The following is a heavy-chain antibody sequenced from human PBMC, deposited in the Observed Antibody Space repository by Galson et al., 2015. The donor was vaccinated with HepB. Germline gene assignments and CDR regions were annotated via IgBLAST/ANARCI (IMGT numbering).Heavy chain of an antibody. CDR2: ISSNGGST. D-gene: IGHD5-12*01. Sequence: SLRLSCAASGFTFSSYAVHWVRQAPGKGLEYVSAISSNGGSTYYADSVKGRFTISRDNSKNTLYLQMSSLRAEDTAVYYCVKDTWAYSGYGHRYYFDYWGQGTLVTVSS. CDR1: GFTFSSYA. J-gene: IGHJ4*02. CDR3: VKDTWAYSGYGHRYYFDY. V-gene: IGHV3-64D*06.